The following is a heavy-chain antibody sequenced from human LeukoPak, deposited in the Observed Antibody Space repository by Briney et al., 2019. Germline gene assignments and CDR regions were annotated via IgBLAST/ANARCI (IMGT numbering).Heavy chain of an antibody. D-gene: IGHD3-10*01. J-gene: IGHJ5*02. V-gene: IGHV4-39*01. CDR2: VYYTGSA. Sequence: GSLRLSCAVSGFTFSSYTMTWIRQPPGKGLEWIATVYYTGSAYYNPSLKSRVTISVDTSKSQFSLKLSSVTTADTALYYCARYASGSYYWFDPWGQGTLVTVSS. CDR3: ARYASGSYYWFDP. CDR1: GFTFSSYT.